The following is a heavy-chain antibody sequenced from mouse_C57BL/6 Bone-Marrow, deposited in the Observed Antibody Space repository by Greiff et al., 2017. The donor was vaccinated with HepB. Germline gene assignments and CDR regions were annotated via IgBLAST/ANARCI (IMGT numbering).Heavy chain of an antibody. Sequence: EVHLVESGGGLVKPGGSLKLSCAASGFTFSSYAMSWVRQTPEKRLEWVATISAGGSYTYYPDNVKGRFTISRDNAKNNLYLQMSHLKSEDTAMYYCARENPPYYYGSSYGAYWGQGTLVTVSA. CDR1: GFTFSSYA. J-gene: IGHJ3*01. D-gene: IGHD1-1*01. CDR3: ARENPPYYYGSSYGAY. CDR2: ISAGGSYT. V-gene: IGHV5-4*01.